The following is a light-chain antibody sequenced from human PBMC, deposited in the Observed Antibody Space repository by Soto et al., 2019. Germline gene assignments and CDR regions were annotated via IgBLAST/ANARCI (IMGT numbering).Light chain of an antibody. J-gene: IGLJ3*02. Sequence: QSVLTQPPSASGTPGQRVTISCSGSSSNIGDNLVYWYQQLPGAAPKLLVYRNNQRPPGVPDRFSGSKSGTSASLAISGLRSEDEADYYCAAWDDRLSGPVFGGGTKVTVL. CDR1: SSNIGDNL. CDR2: RNN. V-gene: IGLV1-47*01. CDR3: AAWDDRLSGPV.